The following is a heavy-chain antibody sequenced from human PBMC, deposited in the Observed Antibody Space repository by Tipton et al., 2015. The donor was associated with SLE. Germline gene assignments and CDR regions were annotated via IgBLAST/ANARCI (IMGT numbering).Heavy chain of an antibody. Sequence: LRLSCAVYGGSFSDYYWNWIRQPAGKGLEWIGRIYTSGSINYNPSLKSRLTMSVDTSKNQFSLKLSSVTAADTAVYYCARVASSGWRGAFDIWGQGTMVTVSS. D-gene: IGHD6-19*01. V-gene: IGHV4-59*10. CDR1: GGSFSDYY. J-gene: IGHJ3*02. CDR2: IYTSGSI. CDR3: ARVASSGWRGAFDI.